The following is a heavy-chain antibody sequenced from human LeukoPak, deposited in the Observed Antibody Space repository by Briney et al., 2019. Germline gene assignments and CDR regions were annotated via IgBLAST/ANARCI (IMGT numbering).Heavy chain of an antibody. CDR3: ARDMGIRAFDI. V-gene: IGHV3-30-3*01. CDR2: ISYDGSNK. J-gene: IGHJ3*02. D-gene: IGHD6-13*01. Sequence: SGGSLRLSCAASGFTFSSYAMHWVRQAPGKGLEWVAVISYDGSNKYYADSVKGRFTISRDNSKNTLYLQMNSLRAEDTAVYYCARDMGIRAFDIWGQGTMVTVSS. CDR1: GFTFSSYA.